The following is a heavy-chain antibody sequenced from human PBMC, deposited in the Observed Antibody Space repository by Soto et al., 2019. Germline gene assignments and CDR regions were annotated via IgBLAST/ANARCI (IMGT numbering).Heavy chain of an antibody. D-gene: IGHD2-2*02. CDR1: GGSFSGYY. Sequence: SETLSLTCAVYGGSFSGYYWSWIRQPPGKWLGWIGEINHSGSTNYNPSLKSRVTISVDTSKNQFSLKLSSVTAADTAVYYCAGHIVVVPAAITYYYYGMDVWGQGXTVTVSS. J-gene: IGHJ6*02. CDR2: INHSGST. V-gene: IGHV4-34*01. CDR3: AGHIVVVPAAITYYYYGMDV.